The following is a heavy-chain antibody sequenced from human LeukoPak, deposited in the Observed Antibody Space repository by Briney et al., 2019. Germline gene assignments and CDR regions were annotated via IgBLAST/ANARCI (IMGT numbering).Heavy chain of an antibody. V-gene: IGHV1-18*01. D-gene: IGHD1-1*01. CDR2: MNAYSGFT. CDR1: GYTFTDYA. J-gene: IGHJ6*03. CDR3: ARVRTGASPDPYSKNYYYMDV. Sequence: ASVLVSCKTSGYTFTDYAISWVRLAPGQGPEWMGWMNAYSGFTNYAQKFQGRVDMTTDPYTSTAYMELKSLRSDDTAVYYCARVRTGASPDPYSKNYYYMDVWGKGTTVTVSS.